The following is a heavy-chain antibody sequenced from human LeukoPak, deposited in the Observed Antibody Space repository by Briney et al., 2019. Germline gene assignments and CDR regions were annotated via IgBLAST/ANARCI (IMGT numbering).Heavy chain of an antibody. CDR3: AGDSSGYNTFDY. D-gene: IGHD3-22*01. J-gene: IGHJ4*02. CDR2: INPSGGST. V-gene: IGHV1-46*03. Sequence: ASVKVSCKASGYTFTSYYMHWVRQAPGQGLEWMGLINPSGGSTSYAQKFQGRVTMTRDTSTSTVYMELSSLRSEDTAVYYCAGDSSGYNTFDYWGQGTLVTVSS. CDR1: GYTFTSYY.